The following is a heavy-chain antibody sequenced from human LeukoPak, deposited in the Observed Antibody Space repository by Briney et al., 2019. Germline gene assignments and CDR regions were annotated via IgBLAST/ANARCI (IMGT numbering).Heavy chain of an antibody. CDR1: GFPFSKNW. Sequence: GGSLRLSCAASGFPFSKNWMSWVRQAPGKGLEWVANMKHDGSEIYYVDSVKGRFTISRDNSKNSLYLQMNSLRAEDTALYYCAKDRQWLYGMDVWGQGTTVTVSS. CDR2: MKHDGSEI. V-gene: IGHV3-7*03. D-gene: IGHD6-19*01. CDR3: AKDRQWLYGMDV. J-gene: IGHJ6*02.